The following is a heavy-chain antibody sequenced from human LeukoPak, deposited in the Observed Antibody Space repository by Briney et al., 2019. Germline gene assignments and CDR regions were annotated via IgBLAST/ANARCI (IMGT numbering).Heavy chain of an antibody. CDR3: ATEEGYNAY. D-gene: IGHD5-24*01. CDR2: IHHSGST. Sequence: PSETLSLTCAVYGGSFSAYYWSWIRQSPGKGLEWIGEIHHSGSTKYNPSLKSRVTISVDMSQSQFSLKLTSVTAADTAVYYCATEEGYNAYWGQGILVTVPS. V-gene: IGHV4-34*01. CDR1: GGSFSAYY. J-gene: IGHJ4*02.